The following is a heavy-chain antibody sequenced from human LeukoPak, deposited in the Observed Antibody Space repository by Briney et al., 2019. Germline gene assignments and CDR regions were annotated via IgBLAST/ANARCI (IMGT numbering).Heavy chain of an antibody. J-gene: IGHJ3*02. CDR2: IYTSGST. D-gene: IGHD4-17*01. Sequence: SQTLSLTCTVSGGSISSGSYYWSWIRQPAGKGLEWIGRIYTSGSTNYNPSLKSRVTISVDTSKNQFSLKLSSVTAADTAVYYCARYGPPRLRGVRGAFDIWGQGTMVTVPS. CDR1: GGSISSGSYY. V-gene: IGHV4-61*02. CDR3: ARYGPPRLRGVRGAFDI.